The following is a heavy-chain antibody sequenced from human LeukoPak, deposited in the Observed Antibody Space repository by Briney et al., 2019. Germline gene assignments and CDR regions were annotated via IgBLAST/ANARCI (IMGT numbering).Heavy chain of an antibody. Sequence: GGSLRLSCAASGFTFDDYAMHWVRQAPGKGLEWVSGISWNSGSIGYADSVKGRFTISRDNAKNSLYLQMNSLRAEDTAVYYCARGSSGYEYYFDYWGQGTLVTVSS. V-gene: IGHV3-9*01. J-gene: IGHJ4*02. CDR2: ISWNSGSI. D-gene: IGHD3-22*01. CDR3: ARGSSGYEYYFDY. CDR1: GFTFDDYA.